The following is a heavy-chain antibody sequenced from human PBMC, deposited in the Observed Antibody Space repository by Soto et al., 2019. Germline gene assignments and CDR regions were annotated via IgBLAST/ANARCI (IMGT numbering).Heavy chain of an antibody. CDR1: GGSISSYY. J-gene: IGHJ4*02. CDR3: ASSGSTTVFDY. Sequence: PETLSLTCTVSGGSISSYYWSWIRQPPGKGLEWIGYIYYSGSTNYNPSLKSRVTISVDTSKNQFSLKLSSVTAADTAVYYCASSGSTTVFDYWGQGTLVTVSS. D-gene: IGHD1-26*01. V-gene: IGHV4-59*01. CDR2: IYYSGST.